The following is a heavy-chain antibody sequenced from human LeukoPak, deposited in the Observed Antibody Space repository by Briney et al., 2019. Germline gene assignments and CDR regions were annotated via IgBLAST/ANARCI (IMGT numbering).Heavy chain of an antibody. J-gene: IGHJ4*02. Sequence: GGSLRLSCAASGFTFSNYWMNWVRRAPGKGLECLANIKQDGSEIYYADSVKGRFTISRDNAKNSLYLQMNSLRAEDTAVHYCARETPRRGETRDGYRWGQGTLVTVSS. CDR3: ARETPRRGETRDGYR. D-gene: IGHD5-24*01. CDR1: GFTFSNYW. V-gene: IGHV3-7*01. CDR2: IKQDGSEI.